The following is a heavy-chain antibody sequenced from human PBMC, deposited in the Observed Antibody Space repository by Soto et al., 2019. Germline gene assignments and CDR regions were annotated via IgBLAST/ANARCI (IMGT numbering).Heavy chain of an antibody. CDR1: GGSISSYY. CDR2: IYYSGST. D-gene: IGHD3-16*02. Sequence: PSETLSLTCTVSGGSISSYYWSWIRQPPGKGLEWIGYIYYSGSTNYNPSLKSRVTISVDTSKNQFSLKLSSVTAADTAVYYCARREGYDYVWGSYRYGNDAFGIWGQGTMVTVSS. V-gene: IGHV4-59*01. J-gene: IGHJ3*02. CDR3: ARREGYDYVWGSYRYGNDAFGI.